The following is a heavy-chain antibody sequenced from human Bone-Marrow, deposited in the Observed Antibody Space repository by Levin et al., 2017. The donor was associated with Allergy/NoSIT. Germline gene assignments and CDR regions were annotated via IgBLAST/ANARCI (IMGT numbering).Heavy chain of an antibody. D-gene: IGHD3-10*01. V-gene: IGHV3-30-3*01. CDR2: ISYDGSDK. CDR3: ARECGDTCYSGLDV. J-gene: IGHJ6*02. Sequence: GGSLRLSCAASGFTFSSYAMHWVRQAPGKGLESVSVISYDGSDKYYADSVKGRFTISRDNSKNTLYLEMNSLTAEDTALYYCARECGDTCYSGLDVWGQGTTVTVSS. CDR1: GFTFSSYA.